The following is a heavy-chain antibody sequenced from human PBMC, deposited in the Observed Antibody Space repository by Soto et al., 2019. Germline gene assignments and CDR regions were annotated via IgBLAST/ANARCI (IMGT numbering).Heavy chain of an antibody. J-gene: IGHJ3*02. CDR2: IIPIFGTA. V-gene: IGHV1-69*01. Sequence: QVQLVQYGAEVKKPGSSVKVSCKASGGTFSSYAITWVRQAPGQGLEWMGGIIPIFGTANYAQKFQGRVTITADESTSTAYMELSSLRTEDTAVYYCARVDVVVVAATMEAFDIWGQGTMVTVSS. CDR3: ARVDVVVVAATMEAFDI. CDR1: GGTFSSYA. D-gene: IGHD2-15*01.